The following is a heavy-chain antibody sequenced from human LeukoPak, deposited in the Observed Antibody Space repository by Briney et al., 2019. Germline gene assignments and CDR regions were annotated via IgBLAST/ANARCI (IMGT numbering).Heavy chain of an antibody. CDR2: IYYSGRT. CDR1: GYSISSYS. CDR3: TGDYGSRSYRVDY. Sequence: SETLSLTCTVSGYSISSYSWSWVRQPPGRGLEWIGYIYYSGRTTYNPSLKSRLTISLDTSKNQFSLNLRSVTAADTAVYYCTGDYGSRSYRVDYWGQGTLVTVSS. V-gene: IGHV4-59*12. D-gene: IGHD3-10*01. J-gene: IGHJ4*02.